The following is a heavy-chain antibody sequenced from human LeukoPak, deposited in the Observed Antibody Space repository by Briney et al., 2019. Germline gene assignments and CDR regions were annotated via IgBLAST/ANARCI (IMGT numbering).Heavy chain of an antibody. CDR2: IWHDGSHK. CDR1: GFAFNTYA. D-gene: IGHD3-10*01. Sequence: PGGSLRLSCAASGFAFNTYAMHWVRQAPDQGLEWVALIWHDGSHKFYSNSVRGQFTISRDNSKNTVSLQMNNLRPEDTAVYCAREIFGSGSYPDFWGQGTLVTVSS. J-gene: IGHJ4*02. V-gene: IGHV3-33*01. CDR3: AREIFGSGSYPDF.